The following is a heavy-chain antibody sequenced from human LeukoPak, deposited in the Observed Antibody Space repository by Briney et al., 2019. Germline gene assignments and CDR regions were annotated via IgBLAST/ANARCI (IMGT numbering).Heavy chain of an antibody. CDR3: AKWEGSSSWLYNWFDP. CDR2: ISGSGGST. V-gene: IGHV3-23*01. D-gene: IGHD6-13*01. J-gene: IGHJ5*02. Sequence: PGGSLRLSCAASGFTFSSYAMSWVRQALGKGLEWVSAISGSGGSTFYADSVKGRFTISRDNSKNTLYLQMNSLRAEDTALYYCAKWEGSSSWLYNWFDPWGQGTLVTVSS. CDR1: GFTFSSYA.